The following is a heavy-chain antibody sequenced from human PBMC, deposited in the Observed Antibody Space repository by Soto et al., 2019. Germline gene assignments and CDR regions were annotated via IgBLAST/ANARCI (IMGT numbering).Heavy chain of an antibody. D-gene: IGHD3-10*01. CDR1: GFTFHNYA. CDR3: AKLCYSSGTGNFDY. CDR2: LSWDGGDV. V-gene: IGHV3-9*01. Sequence: EVQLVESGGGLVQPGGSLRLSCAASGFTFHNYAMHWVRQAPGKGLEWVSGLSWDGGDVDYADSVKGRFAISRDNAKNSLYLQMNSLTAEDTAFYYCAKLCYSSGTGNFDYWGQGTLVTVSS. J-gene: IGHJ4*02.